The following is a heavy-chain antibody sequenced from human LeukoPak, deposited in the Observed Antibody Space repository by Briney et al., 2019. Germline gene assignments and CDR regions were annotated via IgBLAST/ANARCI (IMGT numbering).Heavy chain of an antibody. CDR1: GFTFSSYS. D-gene: IGHD6-19*01. CDR2: ISGSGGTT. V-gene: IGHV3-23*01. Sequence: GGSLRLSCAASGFTFSSYSMSWVRQAPGKGLGWVSTISGSGGTTYYADSVKGRFTISRDNSKNTLYLQMNSLRAEDTAVYYCAKPVAGTGYFDYWGQGTLVTVSS. J-gene: IGHJ4*02. CDR3: AKPVAGTGYFDY.